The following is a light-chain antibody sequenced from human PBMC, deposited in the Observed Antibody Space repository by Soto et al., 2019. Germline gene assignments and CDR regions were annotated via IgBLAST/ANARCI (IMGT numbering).Light chain of an antibody. CDR3: QQYQAYPPWT. Sequence: DIQMTQSPSALSASVGDRVAITCRASQSISHLLAWYQHKPGRAPKLLIYDASILETGVPSRFGGSGSGTEFTLTISSLLPDDSATYYCQQYQAYPPWTFGQGTKVEIK. V-gene: IGKV1-5*01. CDR2: DAS. CDR1: QSISHL. J-gene: IGKJ1*01.